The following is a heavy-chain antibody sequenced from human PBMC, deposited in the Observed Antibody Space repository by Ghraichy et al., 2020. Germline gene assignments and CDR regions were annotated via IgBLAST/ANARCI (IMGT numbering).Heavy chain of an antibody. CDR3: AKGSGFSTGWWVDYFEY. Sequence: GESLNISCAASGFTFRPYGMNWVRQAPGKGLGWVSGISGGGETIYYADSVKGRFTISRDNFKNTVYLQINNLRVEDTAVYYCAKGSGFSTGWWVDYFEYWGQGTLVTVSS. V-gene: IGHV3-23*01. J-gene: IGHJ4*02. CDR1: GFTFRPYG. CDR2: ISGGGETI. D-gene: IGHD6-19*01.